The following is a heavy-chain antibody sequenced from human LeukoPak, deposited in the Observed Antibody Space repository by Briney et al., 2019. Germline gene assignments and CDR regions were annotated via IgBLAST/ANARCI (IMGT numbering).Heavy chain of an antibody. V-gene: IGHV3-48*02. Sequence: GGSLRLSCTASGFSFNTYAMNWVRGAPGKGLEGVSYIGSRGGPIYYAASAKGRFTSSRDNAKNSLFLQMDSLSDNDTAVYFCARRLALWGQGTLVTVSS. J-gene: IGHJ5*02. CDR2: IGSRGGPI. CDR1: GFSFNTYA. CDR3: ARRLAL.